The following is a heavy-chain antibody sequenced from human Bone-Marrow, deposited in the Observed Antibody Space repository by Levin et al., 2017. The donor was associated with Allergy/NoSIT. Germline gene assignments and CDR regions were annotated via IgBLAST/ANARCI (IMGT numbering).Heavy chain of an antibody. J-gene: IGHJ3*01. CDR1: GGTFSRDS. CDR2: IIPFFAIA. D-gene: IGHD1-26*01. Sequence: KISCKASGGTFSRDSINWVRQAPGQGPEWLGGIIPFFAIANHAQKFQGRVAISTDESGTSVYMELSSLRPEDTAVYYCARGHRELDAFDVWGPGTLVTVSS. V-gene: IGHV1-69*05. CDR3: ARGHRELDAFDV.